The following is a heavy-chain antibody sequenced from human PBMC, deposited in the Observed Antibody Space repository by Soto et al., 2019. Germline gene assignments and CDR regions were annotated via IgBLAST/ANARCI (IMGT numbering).Heavy chain of an antibody. CDR2: ISSSSSYI. CDR3: ARSRIAAAGEEADYYYGMDV. D-gene: IGHD6-13*01. CDR1: GFTFSSYS. V-gene: IGHV3-21*01. J-gene: IGHJ6*02. Sequence: PGGSLRLSCAASGFTFSSYSMNWVRQAPGKGLEWVSSISSSSSYIYYADSVKGRFTISRDNAKNSLYLQMNSLRAEDTAVYYCARSRIAAAGEEADYYYGMDVWGHGTTVTVSS.